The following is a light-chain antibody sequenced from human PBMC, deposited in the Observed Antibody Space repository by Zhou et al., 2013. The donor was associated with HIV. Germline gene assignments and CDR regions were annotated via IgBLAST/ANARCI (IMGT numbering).Light chain of an antibody. CDR3: LQHNSIPQT. J-gene: IGKJ1*01. V-gene: IGKV1-5*03. CDR2: KAS. Sequence: DIQMTQSPSTLSASVGDRVTITCRASQSISSWLAWYQQKPGKAPKLLIYKASSLESGVPSRFSGSGSGTEFTLTISSLQLEDFATYYCLQHNSIPQTFGQGTKV. CDR1: QSISSW.